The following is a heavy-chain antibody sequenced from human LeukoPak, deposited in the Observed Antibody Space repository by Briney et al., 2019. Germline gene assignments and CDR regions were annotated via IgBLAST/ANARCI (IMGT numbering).Heavy chain of an antibody. CDR1: GFTFSSYS. Sequence: GGSLRLSCAASGFTFSSYSMNWVRQGPGKGLEWVSSISSSSSYIYYADSVKGRFTISRDNAKNSLYLQMNSLRAEDTAVYYCARAPGSIAVAGDYWGQGTLVTVSS. CDR3: ARAPGSIAVAGDY. CDR2: ISSSSSYI. J-gene: IGHJ4*02. V-gene: IGHV3-21*01. D-gene: IGHD6-19*01.